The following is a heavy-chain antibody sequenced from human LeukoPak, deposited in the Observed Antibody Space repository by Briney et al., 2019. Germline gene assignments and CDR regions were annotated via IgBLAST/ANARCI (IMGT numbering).Heavy chain of an antibody. Sequence: SETLFLTCTVSGGSISSYYWSWIRQPPGKGLEWIGYIYYSGSTNYNPSLKSRVTISVDTSKNQFSLKLSSVTAADTAVYYCARAVPSLDAFDIWGQGTMVTVSS. CDR1: GGSISSYY. D-gene: IGHD3-16*01. CDR2: IYYSGST. V-gene: IGHV4-59*01. J-gene: IGHJ3*02. CDR3: ARAVPSLDAFDI.